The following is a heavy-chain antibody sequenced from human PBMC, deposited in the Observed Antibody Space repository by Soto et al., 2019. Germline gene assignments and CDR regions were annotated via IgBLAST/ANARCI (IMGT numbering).Heavy chain of an antibody. V-gene: IGHV1-3*01. J-gene: IGHJ4*02. CDR1: GYTFTSYA. CDR3: ARASSGSYDIAFDY. CDR2: INAGNGNT. Sequence: ASVKVSCKASGYTFTSYAMHWVRQAPGQRLEWMGWINAGNGNTKYSQKFQGRVTITRDTSASTAYMELSSLRSEDTAVYYCARASSGSYDIAFDYWGQRTLVTVSS. D-gene: IGHD1-26*01.